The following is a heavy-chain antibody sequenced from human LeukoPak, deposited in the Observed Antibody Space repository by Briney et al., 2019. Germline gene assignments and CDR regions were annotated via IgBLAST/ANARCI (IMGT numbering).Heavy chain of an antibody. J-gene: IGHJ1*01. Sequence: ASVKVSCKASGYTFTSYGISWVRQAPGQGLEWMGWISAYNGNTNYAQKLQGRVTMTTDTSTSTAYMELRSLRSDDTAVYYCARDRAFFGVFIIPYLWGQRTLVTVSS. CDR3: ARDRAFFGVFIIPYL. D-gene: IGHD3-3*01. CDR2: ISAYNGNT. V-gene: IGHV1-18*01. CDR1: GYTFTSYG.